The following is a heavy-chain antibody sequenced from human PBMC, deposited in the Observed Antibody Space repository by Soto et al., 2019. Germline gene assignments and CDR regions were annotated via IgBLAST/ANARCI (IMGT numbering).Heavy chain of an antibody. V-gene: IGHV3-53*01. D-gene: IGHD2-15*01. CDR2: MHSGGSP. CDR1: GFTVSNKY. Sequence: EVQLVESGGGLIQPGGSLRLSCGASGFTVSNKYMSWVRQAPGKGLEWVSVMHSGGSPYYADSVKGRFTISRDNSKNTVYVQMNRLRAEDTAVDYCARGLTDIVGLVAGTLPPWYFDLWGRGTLVAVSS. J-gene: IGHJ2*01. CDR3: ARGLTDIVGLVAGTLPPWYFDL.